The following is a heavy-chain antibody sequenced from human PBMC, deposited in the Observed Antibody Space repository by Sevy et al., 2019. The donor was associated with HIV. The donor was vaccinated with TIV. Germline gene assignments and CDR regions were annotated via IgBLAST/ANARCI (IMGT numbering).Heavy chain of an antibody. CDR1: GFTFRNYW. J-gene: IGHJ5*02. Sequence: GGSLRLSCAASGFTFRNYWMTWVRQAPGKGLEWVAHIKQDGSNTNYVDSVKGRFTISRDNANNSLYLQMNSLRAEDTAVYYCVRDKGSSGWGDWFDPWGQGILVTVSS. D-gene: IGHD3-10*01. CDR2: IKQDGSNT. CDR3: VRDKGSSGWGDWFDP. V-gene: IGHV3-7*01.